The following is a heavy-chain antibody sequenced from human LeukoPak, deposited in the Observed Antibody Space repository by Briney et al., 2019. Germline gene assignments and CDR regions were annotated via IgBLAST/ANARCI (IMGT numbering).Heavy chain of an antibody. CDR2: IDHSDTYT. V-gene: IGHV5-10-1*01. J-gene: IGHJ4*02. CDR3: ARHDYGSSRPFDH. CDR1: GYSFTSYW. Sequence: GESLRSSCKGAGYSFTSYWSSWGRQMAGKGLEGWGRIDHSDTYTNYSPSFQGHVTISADKSISPAYLEWSRLKASHTAMYYCARHDYGSSRPFDHWGQGTLDTVSS. D-gene: IGHD6-13*01.